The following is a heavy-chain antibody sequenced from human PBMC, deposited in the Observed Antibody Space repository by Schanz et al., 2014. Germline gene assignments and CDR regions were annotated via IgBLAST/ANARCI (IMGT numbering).Heavy chain of an antibody. D-gene: IGHD1-1*01. CDR2: ISGSGGST. CDR1: GFTFSSYW. J-gene: IGHJ4*02. Sequence: EVQLVQSGGGLVQPGGSLRLSCAASGFTFSSYWMHWVRQVPGKGLEWVSAISGSGGSTYYADSVKGRFTISRDNSKNTLYLQMDSLRAEDTAVYFCAKKVPAYNPFDSWGQGTLVTVSS. CDR3: AKKVPAYNPFDS. V-gene: IGHV3-23*04.